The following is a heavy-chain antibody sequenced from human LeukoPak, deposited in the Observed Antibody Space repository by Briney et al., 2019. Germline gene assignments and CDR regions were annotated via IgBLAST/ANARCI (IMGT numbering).Heavy chain of an antibody. Sequence: GGSLRLPCAAPGFTISNSDMSWVRQAPGKGLEWVSVIYSGGSTYYSDSVKGRFTISRDNSKNTVYLQMNSLGAEDTAVYYCARDLRVGSTYAYYFDYWGQGTLVTVSS. V-gene: IGHV3-53*01. CDR3: ARDLRVGSTYAYYFDY. CDR1: GFTISNSD. D-gene: IGHD2-2*01. J-gene: IGHJ4*02. CDR2: IYSGGST.